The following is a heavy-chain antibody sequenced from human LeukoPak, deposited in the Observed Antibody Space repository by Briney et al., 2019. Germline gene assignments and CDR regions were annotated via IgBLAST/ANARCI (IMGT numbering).Heavy chain of an antibody. CDR2: ISYDGSNK. Sequence: GGSLRLSCAASGFTFSSYGMHWVRQAPGKGLEWVAVISYDGSNKYYADSVKGRFTISRDNSKNTLYLQMNSLRAEDTAVYYCAKDHFRAGADPDYWGQGTLVTVSS. D-gene: IGHD3-3*02. CDR1: GFTFSSYG. CDR3: AKDHFRAGADPDY. J-gene: IGHJ4*02. V-gene: IGHV3-30*18.